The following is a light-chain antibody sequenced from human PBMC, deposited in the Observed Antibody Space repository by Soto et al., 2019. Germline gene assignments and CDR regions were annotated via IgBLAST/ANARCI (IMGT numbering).Light chain of an antibody. V-gene: IGLV2-14*01. Sequence: QSPLTQPASVSGSPGQSITISCTGTSSDIGAYDYVSWYQQHPGEAPQVMIYEASNRPSGVSSRFSGSKSGNTASLTISGLQAEDEADYYCCSYTSSTSWVFGGGTKVTVL. CDR1: SSDIGAYDY. J-gene: IGLJ3*02. CDR2: EAS. CDR3: CSYTSSTSWV.